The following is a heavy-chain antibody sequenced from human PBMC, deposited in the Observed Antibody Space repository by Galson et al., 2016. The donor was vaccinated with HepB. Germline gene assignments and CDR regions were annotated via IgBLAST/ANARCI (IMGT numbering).Heavy chain of an antibody. Sequence: SLRLSCAASGLTFNNAWMSWVRQAPGKGLEWVGRIRNKADGGTTEFAAPVKGRFTISRDNSKNTLYLQMDSLRIEDTAVYFCARERRGYYAEYWGQGTQVTVSS. CDR2: IRNKADGGTT. D-gene: IGHD1-26*01. CDR3: ARERRGYYAEY. CDR1: GLTFNNAW. V-gene: IGHV3-15*01. J-gene: IGHJ4*02.